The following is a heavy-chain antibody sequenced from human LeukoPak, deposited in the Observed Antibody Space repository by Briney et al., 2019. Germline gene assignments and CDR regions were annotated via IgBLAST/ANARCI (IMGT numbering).Heavy chain of an antibody. J-gene: IGHJ4*02. V-gene: IGHV4-59*11. D-gene: IGHD3-9*01. CDR2: IYNSVTT. CDR1: GGSISNHY. CDR3: ARQAAFDRSEGQFDY. Sequence: SETLSLTCTVSGGSISNHYWSWIWQPPGKGLEWIGYIYNSVTTNYNPSLKSRVTISVDTSKNQFSLKLTSVTAADTAVYYCARQAAFDRSEGQFDYWGQGTLVTVSS.